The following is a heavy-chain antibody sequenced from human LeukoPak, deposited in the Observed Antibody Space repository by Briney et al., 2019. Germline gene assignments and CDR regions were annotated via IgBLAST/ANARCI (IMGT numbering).Heavy chain of an antibody. D-gene: IGHD3-9*01. CDR2: MYYNGGT. J-gene: IGHJ5*02. V-gene: IGHV4-59*01. Sequence: PSETLSLTCTVSGGSISSYYWTWIRQPPGKGLEWIGYMYYNGGTNYSPSLKSRVTISVDTSKNQFSLKLSSVTAADTAVYYCAFLRYFDWLSGGGWFDPWGQGTLVTVSS. CDR3: AFLRYFDWLSGGGWFDP. CDR1: GGSISSYY.